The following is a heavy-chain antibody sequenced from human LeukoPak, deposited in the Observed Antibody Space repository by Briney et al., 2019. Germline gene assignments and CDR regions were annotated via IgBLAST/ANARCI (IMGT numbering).Heavy chain of an antibody. D-gene: IGHD5-24*01. V-gene: IGHV4-59*01. CDR1: GGSISSYY. Sequence: SETLSLTCTVSGGSISSYYWSWIPQPPGKGLEWIGYIYYSGNTNYNPSLKSRVTISVDTSKNQFSLKLRSVTAADTGLYYSARGVEMIDYWGQGTLVTVST. J-gene: IGHJ4*02. CDR3: ARGVEMIDY. CDR2: IYYSGNT.